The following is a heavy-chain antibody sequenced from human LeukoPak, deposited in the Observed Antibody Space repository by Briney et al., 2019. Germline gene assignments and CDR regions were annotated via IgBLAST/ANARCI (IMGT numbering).Heavy chain of an antibody. CDR3: ASSNPTIFGVPPPILGY. CDR2: IIPIFGTA. CDR1: GGTFSSYA. Sequence: GSSVKVSCKASGGTFSSYAISWVRQAPGQGLEWMGGIIPIFGTANYAQKFQGRVTITTDESTSTAYMELSSLRSEDTAVYYCASSNPTIFGVPPPILGYWGQGTLVTVSS. V-gene: IGHV1-69*05. J-gene: IGHJ4*02. D-gene: IGHD3-3*01.